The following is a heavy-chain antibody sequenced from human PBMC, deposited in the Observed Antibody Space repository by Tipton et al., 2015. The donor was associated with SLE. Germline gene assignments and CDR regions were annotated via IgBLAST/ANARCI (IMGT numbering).Heavy chain of an antibody. J-gene: IGHJ4*02. CDR3: ARSGRRFGDPLDY. Sequence: SLRLSCAASGFTFSSYAMHWVRQAPGKGLEWVAVISYDGSNKYYADSVKGRFTISRDNSKNTLYLQMNSLRAEDTAVYYCARSGRRFGDPLDYWGQGTLVTVSS. V-gene: IGHV3-30*14. D-gene: IGHD3-10*01. CDR2: ISYDGSNK. CDR1: GFTFSSYA.